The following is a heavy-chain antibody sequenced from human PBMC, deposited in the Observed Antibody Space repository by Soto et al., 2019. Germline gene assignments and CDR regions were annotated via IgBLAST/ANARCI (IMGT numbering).Heavy chain of an antibody. V-gene: IGHV1-18*01. CDR1: GYTFTSSG. Sequence: QARLVQSGVEVKKPGASVKISCKASGYTFTSSGITWVRQAPGQGLEGMGWISAYNGITYYAQSLQDRVTMTTDTPTNTAYMEVRSLRSDDTAVYYCARGPSRRNPEAVSVNWFDPWGQGTLVTVSS. CDR3: ARGPSRRNPEAVSVNWFDP. D-gene: IGHD6-19*01. J-gene: IGHJ5*02. CDR2: ISAYNGIT.